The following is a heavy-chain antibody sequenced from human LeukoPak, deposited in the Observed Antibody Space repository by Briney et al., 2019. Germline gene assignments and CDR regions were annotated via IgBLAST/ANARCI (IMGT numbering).Heavy chain of an antibody. CDR1: GYTFTSYD. D-gene: IGHD3-3*01. J-gene: IGHJ6*02. V-gene: IGHV1-46*01. CDR2: INPSGGST. Sequence: ASVKVSCKASGYTFTSYDINWVRQATGQGLEWMGIINPSGGSTSYAQKFQGRVTMTRDTSTSTVYMELSSLRSEDTAVYYCARNERFLEWLFRPDYYGMDVWGQGTTVTVSS. CDR3: ARNERFLEWLFRPDYYGMDV.